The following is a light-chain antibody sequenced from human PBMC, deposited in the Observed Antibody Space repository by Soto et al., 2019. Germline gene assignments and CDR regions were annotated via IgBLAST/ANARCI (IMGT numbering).Light chain of an antibody. Sequence: DIRLTQSPSTQSASIGDRVTITCRASQSIDKKLAWYQQTPGQAPKLLIFDVSTLQSVVPSRFSGSGSGTDFALSIDILQPDEVAAYYCQQYDLYWTFGQGTTVEI. V-gene: IGKV1-5*01. CDR3: QQYDLYWT. CDR2: DVS. CDR1: QSIDKK. J-gene: IGKJ1*01.